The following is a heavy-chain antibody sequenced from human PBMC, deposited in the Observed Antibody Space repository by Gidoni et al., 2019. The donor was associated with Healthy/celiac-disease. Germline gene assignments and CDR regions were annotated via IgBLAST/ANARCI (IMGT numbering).Heavy chain of an antibody. D-gene: IGHD3-10*01. CDR3: ARLAYYYGSGSYSPTFDY. CDR1: GFPLSTRGVG. Sequence: QLTLKESGPTLVKPTQPLPLTCTFSGFPLSTRGVGVGWIRQPPGKALEWLALIYWNDDKRYSPSLKSRLTITKDTSKNQVVLTMTNMDPVDTATYYCARLAYYYGSGSYSPTFDYWGQGTLVTVPS. J-gene: IGHJ4*02. CDR2: IYWNDDK. V-gene: IGHV2-5*01.